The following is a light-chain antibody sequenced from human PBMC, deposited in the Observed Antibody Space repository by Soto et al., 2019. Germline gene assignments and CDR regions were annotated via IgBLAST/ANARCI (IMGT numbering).Light chain of an antibody. J-gene: IGLJ3*02. V-gene: IGLV2-14*01. Sequence: SALTQPASVSGSPGQSIAISCTGTSSDVGGYSYVSWYQQYPGKAPTLIISEVTNRPSGVSNRFSGSKSGNTASLTISGLQAEDEADYYCSSFERSGTRVIGGGTKVTVL. CDR2: EVT. CDR1: SSDVGGYSY. CDR3: SSFERSGTRV.